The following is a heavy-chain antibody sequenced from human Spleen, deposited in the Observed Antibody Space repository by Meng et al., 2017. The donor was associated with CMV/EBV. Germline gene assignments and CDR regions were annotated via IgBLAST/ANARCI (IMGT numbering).Heavy chain of an antibody. Sequence: GESLKISCAASGFTFGNHAMGWVRQAPGKGLEWVSGISANAGGTHYADSVKGRFTISRDNSKNTLYLQMNSLRAEDTAVYYCAKDNEHCSSTSCYSGYYAMDVWGQGTTVTVSS. D-gene: IGHD2-2*01. J-gene: IGHJ6*02. V-gene: IGHV3-23*01. CDR2: ISANAGGT. CDR1: GFTFGNHA. CDR3: AKDNEHCSSTSCYSGYYAMDV.